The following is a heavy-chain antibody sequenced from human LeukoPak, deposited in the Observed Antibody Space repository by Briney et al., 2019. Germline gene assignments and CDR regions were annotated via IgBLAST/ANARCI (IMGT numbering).Heavy chain of an antibody. D-gene: IGHD4-23*01. V-gene: IGHV4-59*01. CDR2: IYYSGST. CDR3: ARNYGGENYFDY. J-gene: IGHJ4*02. CDR1: GGSISSYY. Sequence: SETLSLTCTVSGGSISSYYWSWIRQPPGKGLERIGHIYYSGSTNYNPSLKSQVTISVDMSKNRFSLKLSSVTAADTAVYYCARNYGGENYFDYWGQGTLVTVSS.